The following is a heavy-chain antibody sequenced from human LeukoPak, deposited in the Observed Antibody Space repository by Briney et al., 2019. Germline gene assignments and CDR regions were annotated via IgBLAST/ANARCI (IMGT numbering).Heavy chain of an antibody. CDR3: ARSWGIAAAGVFDY. CDR2: IYYSGST. CDR1: GVSISTSSSY. V-gene: IGHV4-39*07. J-gene: IGHJ4*02. Sequence: SETLSLTCTVSGVSISTSSSYWGWIRQPPGKGPEWIGSIYYSGSTYYNPSLKSRVTISMTTSENHFSLKLSSVTAADTALYYCARSWGIAAAGVFDYWGQGTLVSVSS. D-gene: IGHD6-13*01.